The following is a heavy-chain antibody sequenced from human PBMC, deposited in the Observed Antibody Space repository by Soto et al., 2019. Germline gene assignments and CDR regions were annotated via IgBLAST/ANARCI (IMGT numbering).Heavy chain of an antibody. D-gene: IGHD6-19*01. CDR1: GFTFSSYG. CDR2: ISYDGSNK. CDR3: AKDRNSSGWYLVSDY. J-gene: IGHJ4*02. V-gene: IGHV3-30*18. Sequence: GGSLRLSCAASGFTFSSYGMHWVRQAPGKGLEWVAVISYDGSNKYCADSVKGRFTISRDNSKNTLYLQMNSLRAEDTAVYYCAKDRNSSGWYLVSDYWGQGTLVTVSS.